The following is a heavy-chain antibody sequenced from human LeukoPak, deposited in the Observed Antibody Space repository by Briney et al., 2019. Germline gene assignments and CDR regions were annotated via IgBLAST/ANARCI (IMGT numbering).Heavy chain of an antibody. V-gene: IGHV3-23*01. Sequence: ASVKVSCKASGYTFTSYGINWVRQAPGKGLEWVSAIGGSGGSTYYADSVKGRFTISRDNSKNTLYLQMNSLRAEDTAVYYCAKGRTTTVRFLIDYWGQGTLVTVSS. D-gene: IGHD4-17*01. CDR1: GYTFTSYG. CDR3: AKGRTTTVRFLIDY. J-gene: IGHJ4*02. CDR2: IGGSGGST.